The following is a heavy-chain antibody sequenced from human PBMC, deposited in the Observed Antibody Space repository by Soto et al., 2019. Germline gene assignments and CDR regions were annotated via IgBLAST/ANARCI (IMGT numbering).Heavy chain of an antibody. CDR3: AKDLHSSGWAAYNFDY. J-gene: IGHJ4*02. CDR2: ISYDGSNK. V-gene: IGHV3-30*18. CDR1: GFTFSNFG. D-gene: IGHD6-25*01. Sequence: PGGSLRLSCAASGFTFSNFGMHWVRQAPGKGLEWVALISYDGSNKYYADSVKGRFTISRDSTKNTLSLQINSLRAEDSAVYYCAKDLHSSGWAAYNFDYWRQGTLVTVSS.